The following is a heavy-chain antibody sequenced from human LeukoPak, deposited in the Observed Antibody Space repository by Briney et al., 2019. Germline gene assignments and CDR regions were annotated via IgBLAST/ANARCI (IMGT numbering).Heavy chain of an antibody. Sequence: ASVKVSCKASGYSFATYGISWVRQAPGQGLEWMGWISAYNGNTNYAQKLQGRVTMTTDTSTSTVYMELRSLRSDDTAVYYCAKGPNCSSTSCYVGYYYGMDVWGQGTTVTVSS. CDR3: AKGPNCSSTSCYVGYYYGMDV. D-gene: IGHD2-2*01. V-gene: IGHV1-18*01. CDR1: GYSFATYG. J-gene: IGHJ6*02. CDR2: ISAYNGNT.